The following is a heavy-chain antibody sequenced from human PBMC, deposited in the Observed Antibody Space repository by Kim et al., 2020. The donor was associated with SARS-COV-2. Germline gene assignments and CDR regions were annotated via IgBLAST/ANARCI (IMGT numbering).Heavy chain of an antibody. CDR2: IYYSGST. CDR3: ASGRGVTTSF. Sequence: SETLSLTCTVSGGSINSSSYYWGWIRQPPGKGLEGIGSIYYSGSTYYNPSLKSRITISVDTSKNQFSLKLSSVTAADTAVYYCASGRGVTTSFWGQGTLVTVSS. V-gene: IGHV4-39*01. J-gene: IGHJ4*02. CDR1: GGSINSSSYY. D-gene: IGHD4-17*01.